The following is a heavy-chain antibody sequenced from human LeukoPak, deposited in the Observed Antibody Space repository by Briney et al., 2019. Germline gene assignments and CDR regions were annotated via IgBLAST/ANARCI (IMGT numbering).Heavy chain of an antibody. CDR3: ASGRATTVTGFDY. V-gene: IGHV1-8*01. CDR1: GYTFTSYD. CDR2: MNPNSGNT. J-gene: IGHJ4*02. Sequence: ASVKVSCKASGYTFTSYDINWVRQATGQGLEWMGWMNPNSGNTGYAQKFQGRVTMTRNTSISTACMELSSLRSEDTAVYYCASGRATTVTGFDYWGQGTLVTVSS. D-gene: IGHD4-17*01.